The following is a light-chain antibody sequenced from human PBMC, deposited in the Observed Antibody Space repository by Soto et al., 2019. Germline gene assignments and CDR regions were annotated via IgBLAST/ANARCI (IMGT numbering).Light chain of an antibody. V-gene: IGKV1-39*01. J-gene: IGKJ1*01. Sequence: DIQMTQSTSYLSASVGDRVTITCRASQSISSYLNWYQQKPGKAPKLLIYAASSLQSGVPSRFSGSGSGTDFALTISSLQPEDFATYYCQQRYSTLTWTFGQGTKVEIK. CDR2: AAS. CDR3: QQRYSTLTWT. CDR1: QSISSY.